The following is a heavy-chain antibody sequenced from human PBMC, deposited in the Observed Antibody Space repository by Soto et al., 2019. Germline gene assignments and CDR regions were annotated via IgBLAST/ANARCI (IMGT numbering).Heavy chain of an antibody. D-gene: IGHD1-26*01. CDR1: GFTFTSSA. V-gene: IGHV1-58*01. Sequence: SVKVSCKASGFTFTSSAVQWVRQARGQRLEWIGWIVVGSGNTNYAQKFQERVTITRDMSTSTAYMELSSLRSEDTAVYYCAAGPYLKYSGNDEYWFDPWGRGTLVTVSS. CDR2: IVVGSGNT. J-gene: IGHJ5*02. CDR3: AAGPYLKYSGNDEYWFDP.